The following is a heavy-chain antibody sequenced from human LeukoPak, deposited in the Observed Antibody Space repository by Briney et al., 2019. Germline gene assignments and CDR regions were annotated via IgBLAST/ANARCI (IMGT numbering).Heavy chain of an antibody. V-gene: IGHV4-39*01. CDR3: ARQADYSNPFDY. J-gene: IGHJ4*02. Sequence: SETLSLTCTVSGGSISSSSYYWGWIRQPPGKGLEWIGSIYYSGSTYYNPSLKSRGTISVDTSKNQFSLKLSSVTAADTAVYYCARQADYSNPFDYWGQGTLVTVSS. D-gene: IGHD4-11*01. CDR2: IYYSGST. CDR1: GGSISSSSYY.